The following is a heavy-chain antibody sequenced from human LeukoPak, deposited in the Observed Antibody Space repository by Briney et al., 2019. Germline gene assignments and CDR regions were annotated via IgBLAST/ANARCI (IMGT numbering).Heavy chain of an antibody. J-gene: IGHJ5*02. D-gene: IGHD6-13*01. CDR3: ARDKAPRIAAADNWFDP. V-gene: IGHV4-4*02. CDR2: IYHSGST. CDR1: GGSISSSNW. Sequence: SETLSLTCAVSGGSISSSNWWSWVRQPPGKGLEWIGEIYHSGSTNYNPSLKSRVTISVDKSKNQFSLKLSSVTAADTAVYYCARDKAPRIAAADNWFDPWGQGTLVTVSS.